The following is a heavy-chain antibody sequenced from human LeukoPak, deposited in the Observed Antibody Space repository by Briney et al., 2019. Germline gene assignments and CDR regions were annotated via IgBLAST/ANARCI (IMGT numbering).Heavy chain of an antibody. CDR3: ARRRGKAAAGLAWYYGLDV. CDR2: IYYTGST. J-gene: IGHJ6*02. Sequence: SETLSLTCTVSGGSISSSNYYWGWIRQPPGKGLEWIASIYYTGSTYYNPSLKSRVTISVDTSENQFSLKMTSVTVADTAVYYCARRRGKAAAGLAWYYGLDVWGQGTTVAVSS. D-gene: IGHD6-13*01. V-gene: IGHV4-39*01. CDR1: GGSISSSNYY.